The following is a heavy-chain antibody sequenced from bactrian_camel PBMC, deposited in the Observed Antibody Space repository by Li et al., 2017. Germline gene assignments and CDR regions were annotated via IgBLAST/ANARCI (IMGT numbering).Heavy chain of an antibody. D-gene: IGHD6*01. J-gene: IGHJ6*01. Sequence: DVQLVESGGGLVQPGGSLRLSCAGSGFTFGGYDTFGMSWVRQAPGKGLEWVADINSGGDLTYYTGSVKGRFTISRDSARNTLYLQMSSLKTEDTAVYYCVMESGSWYGERAFDFWGQGTQVTVS. CDR2: INSGGDLT. CDR1: GFTFGGYD. V-gene: IGHV3S40*01. CDR3: VMESGSWYGERAFDF.